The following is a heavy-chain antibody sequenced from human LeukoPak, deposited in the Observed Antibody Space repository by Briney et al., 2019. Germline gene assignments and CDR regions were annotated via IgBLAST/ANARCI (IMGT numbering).Heavy chain of an antibody. J-gene: IGHJ1*01. CDR3: ARAYGGNSQYFQH. CDR1: GYSISSGYY. Sequence: SETLSLTCTVSGYSISSGYYWGWIRQPPGKGLEWIGSIHHSGSTNYNPSLKSRVTISLDTSKNHFSLKLSSVTAADTAVYYCARAYGGNSQYFQHWGQGTLVTVSS. CDR2: IHHSGST. V-gene: IGHV4-38-2*02. D-gene: IGHD4-23*01.